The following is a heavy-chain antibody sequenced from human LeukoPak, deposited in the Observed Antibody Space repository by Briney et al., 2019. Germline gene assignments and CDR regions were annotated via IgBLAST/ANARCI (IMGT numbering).Heavy chain of an antibody. D-gene: IGHD5-12*01. CDR1: GDTFSRYA. CDR2: ISADNGNT. J-gene: IGHJ4*02. V-gene: IGHV1-18*01. CDR3: ARYSGYDSGKDL. Sequence: ASVKVSCKASGDTFSRYAITWVRQAPGQGLEWMGWISADNGNTNYAQKLQGRVTMTTDTSTSTAYMELRSLRSDDTAVYYCARYSGYDSGKDLWGQGTLVTVSS.